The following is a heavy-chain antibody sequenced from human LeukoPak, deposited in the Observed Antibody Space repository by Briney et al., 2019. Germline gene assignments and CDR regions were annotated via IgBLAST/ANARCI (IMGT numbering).Heavy chain of an antibody. V-gene: IGHV5-51*01. D-gene: IGHD5-12*01. CDR1: GYSFTNYW. CDR2: IYPADSDT. J-gene: IGHJ6*03. Sequence: GESLKISCKGSGYSFTNYWIGWVRPMPGKGLEWMGIIYPADSDTRYSPSFQGQVTISVDKSISTAYLQWSSLKASDTAMYYCARGGYLYYYYMDVWGKGTTVTISS. CDR3: ARGGYLYYYYMDV.